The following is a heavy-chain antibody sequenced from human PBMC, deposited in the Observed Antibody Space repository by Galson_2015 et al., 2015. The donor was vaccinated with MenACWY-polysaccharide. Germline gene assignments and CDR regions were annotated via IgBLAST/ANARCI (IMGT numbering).Heavy chain of an antibody. D-gene: IGHD6-13*01. CDR3: ARETGIAAAARIDYYYCMDV. CDR2: TYYRSKCDN. V-gene: IGHV6-1*01. CDR1: GDRASSHTSA. Sequence: CAISGDRASSHTSAWNWIRQAPSRGREGLGWTYYRSKCDNDYAVSVKSRITINPDTSKNQFSLQLNSMAPEDTVAYYCARETGIAAAARIDYYYCMDVWGQGTTVTVSS. J-gene: IGHJ6*02.